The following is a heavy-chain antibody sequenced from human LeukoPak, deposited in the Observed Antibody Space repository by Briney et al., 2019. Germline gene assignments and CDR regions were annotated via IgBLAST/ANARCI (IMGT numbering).Heavy chain of an antibody. J-gene: IGHJ4*02. Sequence: GGSLRLSCAASGFTFSSYSMNWVRQAPGKGLEWVSSISSSSSYIYYADSVKGRFTISRDNAKNSLYLQMNSLRAEDTAVYYCARVGPPVDDYVWGSSWYYFDYWGQGTLVTVSS. CDR2: ISSSSSYI. D-gene: IGHD3-16*01. V-gene: IGHV3-21*01. CDR3: ARVGPPVDDYVWGSSWYYFDY. CDR1: GFTFSSYS.